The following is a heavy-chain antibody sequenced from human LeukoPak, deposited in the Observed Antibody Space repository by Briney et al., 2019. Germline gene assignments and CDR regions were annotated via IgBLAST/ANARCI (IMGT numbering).Heavy chain of an antibody. J-gene: IGHJ2*01. D-gene: IGHD2-15*01. CDR2: INPNSGGT. CDR1: GYTFTGYY. Sequence: ASVKVSCKASGYTFTGYYMHWVRQAPGQGLEWMGWINPNSGGTNYAQKFQGRVTMTRDTSISTAYMELSRLRSDDTAVYYRARDPLHSVVAFDLWGRGTLVTVSS. CDR3: ARDPLHSVVAFDL. V-gene: IGHV1-2*02.